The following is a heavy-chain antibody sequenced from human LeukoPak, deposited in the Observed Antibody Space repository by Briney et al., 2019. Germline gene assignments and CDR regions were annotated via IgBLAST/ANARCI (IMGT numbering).Heavy chain of an antibody. J-gene: IGHJ6*02. D-gene: IGHD4-17*01. V-gene: IGHV4-34*01. Sequence: SETLSLTCAVYGGSFSGYYWSWIRQPPGKGLEWIGEINHSGSTNYNPSLKSRVTISVDTFKNQFSLKLSSVTAAGTAVYYCARATHYYYYYYGMDVWGQGTTVTVSS. CDR3: ARATHYYYYYYGMDV. CDR2: INHSGST. CDR1: GGSFSGYY.